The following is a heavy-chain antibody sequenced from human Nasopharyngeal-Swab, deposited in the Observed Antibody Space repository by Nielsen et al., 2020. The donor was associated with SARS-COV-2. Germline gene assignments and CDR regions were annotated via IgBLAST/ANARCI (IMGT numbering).Heavy chain of an antibody. V-gene: IGHV4-4*07. CDR1: GGSISSYY. D-gene: IGHD4-17*01. CDR3: ARDRKEMSGYGDGPLDY. J-gene: IGHJ4*02. Sequence: SETLSLTCTVHGGSISSYYRSWIRQPAGKGLEWIGRIYTSGSTNYNPSLKSRVTMSVDTSKNQFSLKLSSVTAADTAVYYCARDRKEMSGYGDGPLDYWGQGTLVTVSS. CDR2: IYTSGST.